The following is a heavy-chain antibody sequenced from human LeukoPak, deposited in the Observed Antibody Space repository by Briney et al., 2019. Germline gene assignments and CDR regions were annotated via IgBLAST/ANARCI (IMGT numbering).Heavy chain of an antibody. CDR3: ARELVVITSYFDY. CDR2: IKQDGSEK. CDR1: GFTFSNAW. Sequence: GGSLRLSCAASGFTFSNAWMSWVRQAPGKGLEWVANIKQDGSEKYYVDSVKGRFTISRDNAKNSLYLQMNSLRAEDTAVYYCARELVVITSYFDYWGQGTLVTVSS. J-gene: IGHJ4*02. D-gene: IGHD3-22*01. V-gene: IGHV3-7*01.